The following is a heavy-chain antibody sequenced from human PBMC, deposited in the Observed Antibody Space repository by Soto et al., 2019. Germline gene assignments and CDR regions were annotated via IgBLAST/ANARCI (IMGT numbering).Heavy chain of an antibody. CDR3: ARHYRVVAANYYYYYMAV. CDR1: GGSISSYY. D-gene: IGHD6-13*01. J-gene: IGHJ6*03. V-gene: IGHV4-59*08. Sequence: SETLSLTCTGSGGSISSYYWSWIRQPPGKGLEWIGYIYYSGSTNYNPSLKSRVTISVDTSKNQFSLKLSSVTAADTVVYYCARHYRVVAANYYYYYMAVWGKGTTVTVSS. CDR2: IYYSGST.